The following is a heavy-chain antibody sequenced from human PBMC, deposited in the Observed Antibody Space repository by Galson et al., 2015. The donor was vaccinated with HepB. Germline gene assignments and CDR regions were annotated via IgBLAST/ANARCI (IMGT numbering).Heavy chain of an antibody. V-gene: IGHV3-23*01. D-gene: IGHD3-10*01. CDR1: GFTFSSYA. J-gene: IGHJ4*02. CDR3: AKETLWFTPQFDY. Sequence: SLRLSCAASGFTFSSYAMSWVRQAPGKGLEWVSGISGSSGSTNYADSVKGRFTISRDNSKNTLYLQMNSLRAEDTAVYYCAKETLWFTPQFDYWGQGTLVTVSS. CDR2: ISGSSGST.